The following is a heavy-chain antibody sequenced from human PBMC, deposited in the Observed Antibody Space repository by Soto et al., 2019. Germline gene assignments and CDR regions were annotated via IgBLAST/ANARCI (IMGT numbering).Heavy chain of an antibody. V-gene: IGHV1-18*01. CDR2: ISAYNGNT. CDR1: GYTFTSYG. Sequence: ASVKVSCKASGYTFTSYGISWVRQAPGQGLEWMGWISAYNGNTNYAQKLQGRVTMTTDTSTSTAYMELRSLRSDDTAVYYWAIAAAGTVADDAVDIWGQGTMVTVSS. D-gene: IGHD6-13*01. CDR3: AIAAAGTVADDAVDI. J-gene: IGHJ3*02.